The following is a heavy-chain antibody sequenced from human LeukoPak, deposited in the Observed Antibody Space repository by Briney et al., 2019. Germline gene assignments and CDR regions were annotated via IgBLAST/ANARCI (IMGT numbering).Heavy chain of an antibody. Sequence: ASVKVSCKASGYTFSRYTMNWVRQAPGQGLEWMGWINPKNAGTHFAQRFQGRVTMTRATSISTAYMELSRLRSDDTAVYYCARERGYSYGYGGDWFDPWGQGTLVTVSS. D-gene: IGHD5-18*01. V-gene: IGHV1-2*02. CDR1: GYTFSRYT. J-gene: IGHJ5*02. CDR3: ARERGYSYGYGGDWFDP. CDR2: INPKNAGT.